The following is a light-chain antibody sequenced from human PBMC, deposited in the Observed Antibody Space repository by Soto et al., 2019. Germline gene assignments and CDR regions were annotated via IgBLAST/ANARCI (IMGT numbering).Light chain of an antibody. CDR1: QSISSSY. CDR2: GAS. J-gene: IGKJ3*01. Sequence: EIVLTQSPGTLSLSPGERATLSCRASQSISSSYLAWYQQRPGQAPRLLIFGASYRATGIPDRFSGSGSGRDFSLTISRLEPEDFAVYYCQQYRSSPPEFTFGPGTRVDSK. V-gene: IGKV3-20*01. CDR3: QQYRSSPPEFT.